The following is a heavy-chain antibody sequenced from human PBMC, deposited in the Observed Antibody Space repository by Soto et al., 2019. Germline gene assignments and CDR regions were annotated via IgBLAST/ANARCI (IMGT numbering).Heavy chain of an antibody. CDR2: IWYDGSNK. CDR1: GFTFSSYG. J-gene: IGHJ4*02. Sequence: PGGSLRLSCAASGFTFSSYGMHWVRQAPGKGLEWVAVIWYDGSNKYYADSVKGRFTISRDNSKNTLYLQMNSLRAEDTAVYYCESETIGTLWTPVQFEYWGQGTLVTVS. CDR3: ESETIGTLWTPVQFEY. V-gene: IGHV3-33*01. D-gene: IGHD5-18*01.